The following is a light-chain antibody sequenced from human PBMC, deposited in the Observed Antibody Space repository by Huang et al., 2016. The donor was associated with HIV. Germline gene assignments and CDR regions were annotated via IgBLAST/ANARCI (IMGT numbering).Light chain of an antibody. CDR1: QSVLYSSNNKNY. CDR3: QQYYSLPLT. J-gene: IGKJ4*01. CDR2: WAS. V-gene: IGKV4-1*01. Sequence: DIVMTQSPDSLAVSLGERATINCKSSQSVLYSSNNKNYVAWYQQKPGQPPKMLIYWASTREFGVPDRLSGSGSGTDFTLTISNLQAEDVAIYYCQQYYSLPLTFGGGTKVEIK.